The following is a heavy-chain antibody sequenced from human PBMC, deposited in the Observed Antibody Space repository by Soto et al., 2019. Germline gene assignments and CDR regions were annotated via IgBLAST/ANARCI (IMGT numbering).Heavy chain of an antibody. CDR3: TRGLASGDY. J-gene: IGHJ4*02. CDR2: INPNGGST. V-gene: IGHV1-46*03. CDR1: RFSFSNYW. Sequence: VQLVESGGGLVQPGGSLRLSCAASRFSFSNYWMSWVRQAPGQGLEWIGIINPNGGSTNYAQNFQGRVTMTRDTSTSTVYMDLSSLRSEDTAVYYCTRGLASGDYWGQGTLITVSS. D-gene: IGHD6-6*01.